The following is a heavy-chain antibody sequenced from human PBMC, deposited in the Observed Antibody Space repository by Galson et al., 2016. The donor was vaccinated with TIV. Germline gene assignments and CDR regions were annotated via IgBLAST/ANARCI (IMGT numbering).Heavy chain of an antibody. CDR1: GFSFHHYT. D-gene: IGHD1-1*01. CDR3: AKDYMWKEDYYYMDV. CDR2: ISWKDHNT. J-gene: IGHJ6*03. Sequence: SLRLSCAASGFSFHHYTMHWVRQVPGQGLEWVALISWKDHNTYYADSVKGRFTISRDNSRNSLYLQMHSLRTEDSALYFCAKDYMWKEDYYYMDVWGKGTTVTVSS. V-gene: IGHV3-43*01.